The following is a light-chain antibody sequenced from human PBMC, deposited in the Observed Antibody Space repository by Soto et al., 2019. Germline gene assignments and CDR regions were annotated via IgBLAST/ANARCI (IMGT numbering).Light chain of an antibody. J-gene: IGKJ2*01. CDR3: QLYGSSPPRYT. Sequence: EIVLTQSPGTLYLSPGERATLSCRASQSVSSNYLAWYQQKRGQAPRLLIYAASARATGIPDRFSGSGSVTDFTLTISRLEPADFAVYFSQLYGSSPPRYTFGQPTQLEIK. CDR1: QSVSSNY. V-gene: IGKV3-20*01. CDR2: AAS.